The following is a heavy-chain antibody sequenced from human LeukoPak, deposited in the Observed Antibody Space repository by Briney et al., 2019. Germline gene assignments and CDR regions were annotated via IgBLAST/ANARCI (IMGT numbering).Heavy chain of an antibody. J-gene: IGHJ4*02. CDR3: VRGGDSSGYYDY. CDR2: IYYSGST. D-gene: IGHD3-22*01. V-gene: IGHV4-59*08. Sequence: SETLSLTCTVSGGSISSYYWSWIRQPPGKGLEWIGYIYYSGSTNYNPSLKSRVTISVDTSKNQFSLKLSSVTAADTAVYYCVRGGDSSGYYDYWGQGTLVTVSS. CDR1: GGSISSYY.